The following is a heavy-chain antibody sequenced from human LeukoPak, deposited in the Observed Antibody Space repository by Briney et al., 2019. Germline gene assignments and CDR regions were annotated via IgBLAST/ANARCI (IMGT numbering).Heavy chain of an antibody. Sequence: ASVKVSCKASGYTFTSYGISWVRQATGQGLEWMGWMNPNSGNTGYAQKFQGRVTMTRNTSISTAYMELSSLRSEDTAVYYCARGSNTMIVVVVQDDAFDIWGQGTMVTVSS. V-gene: IGHV1-8*02. J-gene: IGHJ3*02. CDR3: ARGSNTMIVVVVQDDAFDI. CDR2: MNPNSGNT. D-gene: IGHD3-22*01. CDR1: GYTFTSYG.